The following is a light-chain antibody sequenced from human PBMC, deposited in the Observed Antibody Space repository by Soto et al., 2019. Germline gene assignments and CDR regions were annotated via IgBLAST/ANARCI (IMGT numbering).Light chain of an antibody. J-gene: IGKJ1*01. CDR2: GAS. Sequence: EIVMRQSPATLSVSPGERATLSCRASQSVSSNLAWYQQKPGQAPRLLIYGASIRATGIPARISGSGSGTEFTLTISSLQSEDFAVYYCQQYNTWPRTFGQGTKVEIK. CDR1: QSVSSN. V-gene: IGKV3-15*01. CDR3: QQYNTWPRT.